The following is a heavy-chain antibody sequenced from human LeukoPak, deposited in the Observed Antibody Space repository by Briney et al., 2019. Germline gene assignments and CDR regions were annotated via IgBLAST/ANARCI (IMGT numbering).Heavy chain of an antibody. Sequence: SGPALVKPTQTLTLTCTFSGFSLRTRGMCVSWIRQPPGKALEWLAHIDWDDDKYYTTSLKTRLTISKDTSKNQVVLTMTNMDPVDTATYYCAHRPSKPGIAAAGTFDYWGQGTLVTVSS. V-gene: IGHV2-70*12. J-gene: IGHJ4*02. D-gene: IGHD6-13*01. CDR1: GFSLRTRGMC. CDR2: IDWDDDK. CDR3: AHRPSKPGIAAAGTFDY.